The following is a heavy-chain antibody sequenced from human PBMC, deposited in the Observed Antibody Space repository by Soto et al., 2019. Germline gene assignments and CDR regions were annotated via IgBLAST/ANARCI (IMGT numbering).Heavy chain of an antibody. CDR3: AKLLSDSGSYYGSDY. CDR1: GFTFSNYD. Sequence: PGGSLRLSCEASGFTFSNYDMNWVRQAPGKGLEWVSYISGSGRTIYYADSVKGRFTISRDSAKNTLYLQMNSLRAEDTAVYYCAKLLSDSGSYYGSDYWGQGTLVTVSS. D-gene: IGHD1-26*01. J-gene: IGHJ4*02. CDR2: ISGSGRTI. V-gene: IGHV3-48*03.